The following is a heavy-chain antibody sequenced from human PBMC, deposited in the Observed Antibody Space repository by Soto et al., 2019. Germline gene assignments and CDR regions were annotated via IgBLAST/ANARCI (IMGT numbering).Heavy chain of an antibody. CDR1: DGSITAYY. CDR3: ARWVGYDDSSGLIGAPGFDY. V-gene: IGHV4-59*12. D-gene: IGHD3-22*01. J-gene: IGHJ4*02. CDR2: IYYNGNS. Sequence: PSETLSLTCAVSDGSITAYYWNWVRQSPGKGLEWIGYIYYNGNSLYNPSLKSRVTMSVDTSKNHFSLKLTSVTAADTAVYYCARWVGYDDSSGLIGAPGFDYWGQGTLVTVSS.